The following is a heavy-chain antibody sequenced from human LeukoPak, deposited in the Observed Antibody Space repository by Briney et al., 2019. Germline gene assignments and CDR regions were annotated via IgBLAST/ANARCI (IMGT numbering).Heavy chain of an antibody. CDR3: ARDSTLHSYYFDY. D-gene: IGHD2-15*01. CDR1: GGSISSNF. V-gene: IGHV4-59*12. J-gene: IGHJ4*02. CDR2: MYNSGST. Sequence: SETLSLTCTVSGGSISSNFWSWIRQPPGKGLEWIGYMYNSGSTGYNPSLKSRVTISLDTSKNEFSLKLSSVTAADTAVYYCARDSTLHSYYFDYWGQGTLVTVSS.